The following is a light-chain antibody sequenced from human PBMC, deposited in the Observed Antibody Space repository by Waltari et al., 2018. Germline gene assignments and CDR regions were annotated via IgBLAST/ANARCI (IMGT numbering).Light chain of an antibody. J-gene: IGKJ4*01. CDR3: QQYGSSLVT. CDR1: QYVTSSY. V-gene: IGKV3-20*01. CDR2: AAS. Sequence: EIVLTQSPDTLSLSPGERATLPCRASQYVTSSYLAWYQQKPGQGPRLLIYAASARATGIPDRFSGSGSGTDFTLTISRLEPEDFAVYFCQQYGSSLVTFGGGTEVEIK.